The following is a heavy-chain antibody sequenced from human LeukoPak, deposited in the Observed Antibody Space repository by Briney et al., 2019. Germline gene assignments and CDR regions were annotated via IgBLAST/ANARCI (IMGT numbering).Heavy chain of an antibody. CDR2: ISGGGGST. J-gene: IGHJ4*02. CDR3: AKTIFGLVITPSEFDC. V-gene: IGHV3-23*01. CDR1: GFPFSSSA. D-gene: IGHD3/OR15-3a*01. Sequence: QPGGPLRLSCAASGFPFSSSAIHWVRQAPGKGLEWVSAISGGGGSTFYADSVKGRFTTSRDNSKNTLFLQMNSLRVEDTAVYYCAKTIFGLVITPSEFDCWGQGTLVTVSS.